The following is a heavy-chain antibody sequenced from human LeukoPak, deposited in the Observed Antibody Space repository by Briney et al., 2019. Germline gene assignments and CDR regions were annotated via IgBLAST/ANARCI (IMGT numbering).Heavy chain of an antibody. J-gene: IGHJ6*02. V-gene: IGHV4-31*03. CDR1: GGSISSGGYY. D-gene: IGHD4-17*01. Sequence: LRLSCTVSGGSISSGGYYWSWIRQHPGKGLEWIGYIYYSGSTYYNPSLKSRVTISVDTSKNQFSLKLSSVTAADTAVYYCARSSGGPTVTTRHYYGMDVWGQGTTVTVSS. CDR2: IYYSGST. CDR3: ARSSGGPTVTTRHYYGMDV.